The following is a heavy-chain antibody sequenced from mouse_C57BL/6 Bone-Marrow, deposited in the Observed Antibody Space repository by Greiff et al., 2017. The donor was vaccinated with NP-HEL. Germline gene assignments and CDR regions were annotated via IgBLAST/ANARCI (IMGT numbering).Heavy chain of an antibody. D-gene: IGHD3-2*02. CDR1: GYTFTSYW. J-gene: IGHJ2*01. CDR2: IHPNSGST. Sequence: QVQLQQPGAELVKPGASVKLSCTASGYTFTSYWMHWVKQRPGQGLEWIGMIHPNSGSTNYNEKFKSKATLTVDKSSSTAYMQLSSLTSEDAAVYYCARGTAQAKGNYWGQGTTLTVSS. V-gene: IGHV1-64*01. CDR3: ARGTAQAKGNY.